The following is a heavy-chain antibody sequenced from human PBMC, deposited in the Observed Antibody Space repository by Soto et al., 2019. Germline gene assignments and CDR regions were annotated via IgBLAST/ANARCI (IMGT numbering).Heavy chain of an antibody. CDR3: ARGREQWLPDNWFDP. CDR2: INPSGGST. J-gene: IGHJ5*02. D-gene: IGHD6-19*01. CDR1: GYTFTSYY. V-gene: IGHV1-46*01. Sequence: ASVKVSCKASGYTFTSYYMHWVRQAPGQGLEWMGIINPSGGSTSYAQKFQGRVTMTRDTSTSTVYMELSSLRSEDTAVYYCARGREQWLPDNWFDPWGQGTLVTVSS.